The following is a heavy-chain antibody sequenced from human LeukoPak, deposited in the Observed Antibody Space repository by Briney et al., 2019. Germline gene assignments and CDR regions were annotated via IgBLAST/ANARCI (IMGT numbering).Heavy chain of an antibody. Sequence: PGGSLRLSCAASGFTFDYFAMSWVRQTPGKGLEWIAYISRISTAIQYADSVKGRFTISGDNGENSLFLQMNSLRVEDTALYYCARDGYNWADLWGQGTLVTVSS. CDR1: GFTFDYFA. CDR2: ISRISTAI. J-gene: IGHJ5*02. D-gene: IGHD5-24*01. V-gene: IGHV3-48*01. CDR3: ARDGYNWADL.